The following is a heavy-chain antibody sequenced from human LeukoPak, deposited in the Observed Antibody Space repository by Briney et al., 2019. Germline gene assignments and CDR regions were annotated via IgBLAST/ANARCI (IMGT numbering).Heavy chain of an antibody. V-gene: IGHV4-61*02. Sequence: PSQTLSLTCTVSGGSISSGSYYWSWIRQPAGKGLEWIGRIYTSGSTNYNPSLKSRVTISVDTSKNQFSLKLSSVTAADTAVYYCATVRGVIITDRYFQHWGQGTLVTVSS. J-gene: IGHJ1*01. CDR1: GGSISSGSYY. CDR3: ATVRGVIITDRYFQH. D-gene: IGHD3-10*01. CDR2: IYTSGST.